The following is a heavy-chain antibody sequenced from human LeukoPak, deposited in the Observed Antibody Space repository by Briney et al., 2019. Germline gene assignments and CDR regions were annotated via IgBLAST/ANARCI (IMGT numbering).Heavy chain of an antibody. V-gene: IGHV2-5*02. D-gene: IGHD2-8*01. Sequence: SCPTLVNPTQTLTLTCTFSEFSRSTRGVGVGWIRQPPGNALEWLALIYWDDDKRYRPALKSRNTITQDTSKNQVALTMTNLDPVDTATYYCAHRIMRAMFDPWGQGTLVTVSS. CDR2: IYWDDDK. CDR1: EFSRSTRGVG. CDR3: AHRIMRAMFDP. J-gene: IGHJ5*02.